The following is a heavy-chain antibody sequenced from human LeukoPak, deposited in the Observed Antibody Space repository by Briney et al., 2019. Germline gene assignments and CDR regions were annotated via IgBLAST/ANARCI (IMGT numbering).Heavy chain of an antibody. CDR2: IYPGDSDT. Sequence: GESLKISCNGSGYSFTSYWIGWVRQMPGKGLEWKGIIYPGDSDTRYSPSFQGKVTISADKSISTAYLQWRSLKASDTAMYYCARRYCSGGSCLNLNWFDPWGQGTLVTVSS. CDR3: ARRYCSGGSCLNLNWFDP. CDR1: GYSFTSYW. J-gene: IGHJ5*02. V-gene: IGHV5-51*01. D-gene: IGHD2-15*01.